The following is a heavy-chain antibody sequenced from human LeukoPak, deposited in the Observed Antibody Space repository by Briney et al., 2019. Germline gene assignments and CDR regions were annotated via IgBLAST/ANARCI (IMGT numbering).Heavy chain of an antibody. CDR3: ARDSPVGSTGYGFDY. CDR1: GFTFSSYG. CDR2: ISGSDGST. J-gene: IGHJ4*02. Sequence: PGGSLRLSCAASGFTFSSYGMSWARQAPGKGLEWVSAISGSDGSTYYADSVKGRFTISRDNSKNTLYLQMNSLRAEDTAVYYCARDSPVGSTGYGFDYWGQGTLVTVSS. D-gene: IGHD3-22*01. V-gene: IGHV3-23*01.